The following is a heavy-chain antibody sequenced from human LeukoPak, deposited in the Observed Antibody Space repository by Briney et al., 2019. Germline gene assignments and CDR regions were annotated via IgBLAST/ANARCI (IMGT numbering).Heavy chain of an antibody. CDR2: IYYSGST. CDR3: ARAAGLYYYYYMDV. Sequence: PSETLSLTCTVSGGSISSYYWSWIRQPPGKGLEWIGYIYYSGSTNYNPSLKSRVTISVDTSKNQFSLKLSSVIAADTAVYYCARAAGLYYYYYMDVWGKGTTVTVSS. CDR1: GGSISSYY. J-gene: IGHJ6*03. D-gene: IGHD3-10*01. V-gene: IGHV4-59*01.